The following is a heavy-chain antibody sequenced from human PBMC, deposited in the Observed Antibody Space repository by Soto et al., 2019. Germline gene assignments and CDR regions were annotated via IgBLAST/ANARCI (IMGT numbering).Heavy chain of an antibody. Sequence: QAQLVQSGAEVKKPGASVYVSCKASGYTFSDYYVHWVRQAPGQGLEWMGWINPNVGGTNYARKFQGRVTMTRDTSISTVYMKLTRLSPDDTAIYYCARGGREVPRIPYDTWGQGTRVTVSS. D-gene: IGHD3-16*01. CDR1: GYTFSDYY. J-gene: IGHJ5*02. CDR2: INPNVGGT. CDR3: ARGGREVPRIPYDT. V-gene: IGHV1-2*02.